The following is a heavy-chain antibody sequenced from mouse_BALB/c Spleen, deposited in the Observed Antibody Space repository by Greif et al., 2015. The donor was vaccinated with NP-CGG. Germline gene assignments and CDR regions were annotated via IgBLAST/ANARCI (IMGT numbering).Heavy chain of an antibody. CDR3: AREGGNYVLFAY. CDR1: GFTFSSYA. D-gene: IGHD2-1*01. J-gene: IGHJ3*01. V-gene: IGHV5-9-4*01. CDR2: ISSGGSYT. Sequence: EVQLVESGGGLVKPGGSLKLSCAASGFTFSSYAMSWVRQSPEKRLEWVAEISSGGSYTYYPDTVTGRFTISRDNAKNTLYLEMSSLRSEDTAMYYCAREGGNYVLFAYWGQGTLVTVSA.